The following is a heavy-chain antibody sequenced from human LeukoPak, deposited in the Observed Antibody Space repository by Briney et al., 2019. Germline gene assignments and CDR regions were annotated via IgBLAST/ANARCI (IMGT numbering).Heavy chain of an antibody. CDR3: ARVLDFWSGSADY. D-gene: IGHD3-3*01. Sequence: PGGSLRLSCAASGFTFNNYAMSWVRQAPGKGLEWVSAISGSGGSTYYADPLKGRFTISRDNAKNSLYLQMNSLRAEDTAVYYCARVLDFWSGSADYWGQGTLVTVSS. J-gene: IGHJ4*02. CDR1: GFTFNNYA. V-gene: IGHV3-23*01. CDR2: ISGSGGST.